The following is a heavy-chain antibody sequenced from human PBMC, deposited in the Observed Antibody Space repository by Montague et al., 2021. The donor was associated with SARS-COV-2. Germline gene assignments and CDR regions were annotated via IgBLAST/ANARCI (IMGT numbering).Heavy chain of an antibody. V-gene: IGHV3-11*01. CDR1: GFTFSDYY. CDR3: GRARITFFGVVIGPLDY. CDR2: ISSSGSIR. D-gene: IGHD3-3*01. Sequence: SLRLSCAASGFTFSDYYMNWIRQTPGKGLEWVSYISSSGSIRNYSDSMNGLSNISRDNAKNSLYLQMNILRAEDTAVYFCGRARITFFGVVIGPLDYWGQGTLVTVSS. J-gene: IGHJ4*02.